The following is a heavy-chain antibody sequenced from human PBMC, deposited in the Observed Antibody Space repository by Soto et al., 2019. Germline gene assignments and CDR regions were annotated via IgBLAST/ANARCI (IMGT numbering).Heavy chain of an antibody. CDR2: MNPNSGNT. CDR1: GYTFTSYD. CDR3: ARGIGYYDYIWGNDDYYYYYMDV. J-gene: IGHJ6*03. D-gene: IGHD3-16*01. V-gene: IGHV1-8*01. Sequence: ASVKVSCKASGYTFTSYDINWVRQATGQGLEWMGWMNPNSGNTGYAQKFQGRVTMTRNTSISTAYMELSSLRSEDTAVYYCARGIGYYDYIWGNDDYYYYYMDVWGKGTTVTVSS.